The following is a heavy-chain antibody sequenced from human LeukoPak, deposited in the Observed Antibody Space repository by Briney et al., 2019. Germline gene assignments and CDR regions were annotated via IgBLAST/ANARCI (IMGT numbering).Heavy chain of an antibody. CDR2: IKSDGGKT. CDR3: ATWAFYHGLDV. J-gene: IGHJ6*02. D-gene: IGHD1-26*01. CDR1: GFTFHAFE. Sequence: PGGSLRLSCAVSGFTFHAFEMHWVRQAPGKGLEWVSLIKSDGGKTDYADSVRGRFTISRDNGKNSLYLQMNSLRSEDTALYYCATWAFYHGLDVWGQGTTVTVSS. V-gene: IGHV3-43*02.